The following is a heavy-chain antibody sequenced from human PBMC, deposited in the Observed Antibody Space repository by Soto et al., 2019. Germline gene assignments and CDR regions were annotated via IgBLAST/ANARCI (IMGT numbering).Heavy chain of an antibody. V-gene: IGHV1-8*02. D-gene: IGHD1-26*01. J-gene: IGHJ4*02. Sequence: GASVKVSCKASGYTFTSYGISWVRQAPGQGLEWMGWMNPNSGNTGYAQKFQGRVTMTRNTSISTAYMELSSLRSEDTAVYYCARGRGIRRGAYFDYWGQGTLVTVSS. CDR1: GYTFTSYG. CDR3: ARGRGIRRGAYFDY. CDR2: MNPNSGNT.